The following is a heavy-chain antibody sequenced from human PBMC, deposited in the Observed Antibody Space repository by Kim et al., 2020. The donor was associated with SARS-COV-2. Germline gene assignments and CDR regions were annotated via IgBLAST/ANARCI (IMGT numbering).Heavy chain of an antibody. Sequence: TYAHSVKGRFTITRDSAKDLLYLQMDSVRVEDTAVYYCARWAEPAVKYFAYWGQGTLVTVSS. D-gene: IGHD2-2*01. CDR3: ARWAEPAVKYFAY. V-gene: IGHV3-74*01. J-gene: IGHJ4*02.